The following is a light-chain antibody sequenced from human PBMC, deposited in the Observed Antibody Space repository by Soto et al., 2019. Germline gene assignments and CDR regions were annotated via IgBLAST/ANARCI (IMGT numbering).Light chain of an antibody. Sequence: DIQMTQSPSSLSASVGDRVTITCQASQDISNYLNWYQQKPGKAPKLLIYDVSNLQTGVPSRFSGSGSGTDFTFTISSLQPEDFATYYCLLDYAYFWAFGQGTKVDIK. CDR2: DVS. CDR1: QDISNY. V-gene: IGKV1-33*01. J-gene: IGKJ1*01. CDR3: LLDYAYFWA.